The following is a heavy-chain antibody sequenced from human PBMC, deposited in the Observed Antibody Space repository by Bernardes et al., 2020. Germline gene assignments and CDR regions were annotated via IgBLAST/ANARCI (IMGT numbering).Heavy chain of an antibody. CDR1: GFSLSSYW. D-gene: IGHD4-4*01. J-gene: IGHJ4*02. CDR3: ATSADNYVGFEY. Sequence: GSVRLSCAASGFSLSSYWMHWVRQVPGKGLVWVSRINRDGSTTTYADSVKGRFTISRDNTKNTLYLQMNSLRAEDTAVYYCATSADNYVGFEYWGQGTPVSVSS. CDR2: INRDGSTT. V-gene: IGHV3-74*03.